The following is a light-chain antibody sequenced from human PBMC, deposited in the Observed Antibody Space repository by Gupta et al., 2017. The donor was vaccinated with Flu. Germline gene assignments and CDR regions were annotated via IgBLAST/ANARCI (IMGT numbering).Light chain of an antibody. J-gene: IGKJ5*01. CDR1: ADISNY. CDR2: DAS. CDR3: QQYDNPPPT. Sequence: PSPLSASVGDRVTITCQASADISNYLNWYQQKPGKAPKLLIYDASNFETGVPSRFSGSGSGTDFTFTISSLQPEDIATYYCQQYDNPPPTFGQGTRLEIK. V-gene: IGKV1-33*01.